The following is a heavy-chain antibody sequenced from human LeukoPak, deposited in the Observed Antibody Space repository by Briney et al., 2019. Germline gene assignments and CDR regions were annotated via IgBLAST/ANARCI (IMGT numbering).Heavy chain of an antibody. CDR3: TTPKAVHWYGDTIYFSAFDF. V-gene: IGHV1-24*01. Sequence: ASVKVSCKVTGNTVTEFPIHWVRQAPGKGPDWMDGFDPESGKMIYAQKFQDRLTMTEDTSTDTAHMELRSLRSEDKAVIYCTTPKAVHWYGDTIYFSAFDFWGQGTTVIVSS. CDR1: GNTVTEFP. CDR2: FDPESGKM. J-gene: IGHJ3*01. D-gene: IGHD3-9*01.